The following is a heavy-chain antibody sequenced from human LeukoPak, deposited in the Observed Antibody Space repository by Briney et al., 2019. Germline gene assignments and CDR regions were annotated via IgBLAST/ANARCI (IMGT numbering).Heavy chain of an antibody. J-gene: IGHJ4*02. CDR3: ARVSQEHETYSNYVKRWFDY. D-gene: IGHD4-11*01. Sequence: SVKVSCKASGGTYSSYAISWVRQAPGQGLEWMGGIIPIFGTANYAQKFQGRVTITADKSTSTAYMELRSLRSDDTAVYYCARVSQEHETYSNYVKRWFDYWGQGTLVTVSS. CDR2: IIPIFGTA. CDR1: GGTYSSYA. V-gene: IGHV1-69*06.